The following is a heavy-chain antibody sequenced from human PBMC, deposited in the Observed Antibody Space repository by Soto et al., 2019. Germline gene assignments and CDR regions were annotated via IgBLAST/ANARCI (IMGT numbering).Heavy chain of an antibody. Sequence: NPSETLSLTCTVSGGSISSGGYYWSWIRQHPGKGLEWIGYIYYSGRTYYNPSLKSRVTISVDTSKNQFSLKLSSVTAADTAVYYCASLSAGYYYDSSGYYFDYWGQGTLVTVS. J-gene: IGHJ4*02. CDR1: GGSISSGGYY. D-gene: IGHD3-22*01. CDR3: ASLSAGYYYDSSGYYFDY. V-gene: IGHV4-31*02. CDR2: IYYSGRT.